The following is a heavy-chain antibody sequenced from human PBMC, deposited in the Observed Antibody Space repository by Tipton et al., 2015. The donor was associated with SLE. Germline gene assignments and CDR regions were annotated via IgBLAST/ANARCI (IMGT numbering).Heavy chain of an antibody. CDR3: AYRTGSRAFDY. D-gene: IGHD1-26*01. CDR1: GGSIISDGHY. J-gene: IGHJ4*02. V-gene: IGHV4-31*03. Sequence: TLSLTCSVSGGSIISDGHYWTWIRQHPGKGLEWVGNIHYSGSTYYNPSLKSRVTISVDTSRNQFSLKLSSVAAADTAVYYCAYRTGSRAFDYWGQGNMVTVSS. CDR2: IHYSGST.